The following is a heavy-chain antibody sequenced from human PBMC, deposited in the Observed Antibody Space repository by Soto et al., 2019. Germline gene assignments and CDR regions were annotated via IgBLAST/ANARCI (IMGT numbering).Heavy chain of an antibody. Sequence: QITLKESGPTVVKPTQTLTLTCIFSGFSFSADGVAVGWIRQPPGKALQWLALIFWDDDPRYSPSLKSRLTITKDTSKNQVLLTMTNMDPVDTGTYYCAHAYGGTSWPNDAFDVWGQGTVVTVSS. J-gene: IGHJ3*01. V-gene: IGHV2-5*02. CDR1: GFSFSADGVA. CDR3: AHAYGGTSWPNDAFDV. D-gene: IGHD2-21*01. CDR2: IFWDDDP.